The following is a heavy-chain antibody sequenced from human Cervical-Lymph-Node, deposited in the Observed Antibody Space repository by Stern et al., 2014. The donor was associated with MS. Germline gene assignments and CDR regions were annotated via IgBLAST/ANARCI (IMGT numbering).Heavy chain of an antibody. CDR3: ATSTYGLVH. D-gene: IGHD3-10*01. J-gene: IGHJ4*02. V-gene: IGHV1-69*01. CDR1: GDTFDSYG. CDR2: LFPFFGTT. Sequence: QVQLVQSGTEVKKPGSSVKVSCKAAGDTFDSYGISWVRQAPGQGLEWMGGLFPFFGTTIYAQKFQGRVTMTADESTTTAYMDLTSLSVEDTAVYYCATSTYGLVHWGQGTLVTVSS.